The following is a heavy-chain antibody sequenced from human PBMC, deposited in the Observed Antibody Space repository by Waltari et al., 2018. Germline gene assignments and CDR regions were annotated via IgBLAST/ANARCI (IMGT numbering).Heavy chain of an antibody. CDR2: IYYSGST. D-gene: IGHD2-8*02. J-gene: IGHJ4*02. CDR1: GGSISSQY. CDR3: ARFPSCTGGVCKQNTSDY. Sequence: QVQLQESGPGLVKPSETLSLTCTVSGGSISSQYWSWLRQPPGTGREWIGYIYYSGSTNYNPSLKSRVTISVDTSKNQFSLKLSSVTAADTAVYYCARFPSCTGGVCKQNTSDYWGQGTLVTVSS. V-gene: IGHV4-59*11.